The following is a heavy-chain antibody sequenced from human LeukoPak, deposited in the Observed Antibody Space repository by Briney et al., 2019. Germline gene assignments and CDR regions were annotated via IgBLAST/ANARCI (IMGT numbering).Heavy chain of an antibody. D-gene: IGHD3-22*01. J-gene: IGHJ4*02. V-gene: IGHV3-48*01. CDR3: ARGFHRYNYDSGAYSVY. CDR2: ISSSSSTI. CDR1: GFIFTSYS. Sequence: PGGSLRLSCAASGFIFTSYSMNWVRQAPGKGLEWISYISSSSSTIYYADSVRGRVTISRDNAKNSLYLQMNSLRAEDTAVYYCARGFHRYNYDSGAYSVYWGQGTLVTVSS.